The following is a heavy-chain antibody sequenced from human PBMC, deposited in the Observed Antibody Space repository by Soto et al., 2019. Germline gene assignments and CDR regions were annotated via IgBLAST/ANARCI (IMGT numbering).Heavy chain of an antibody. CDR1: GFSFSSYW. J-gene: IGHJ4*02. D-gene: IGHD2-21*01. V-gene: IGHV3-74*01. CDR2: INSDGSTR. CDR3: ARVAYGAYHFDS. Sequence: EVQLVESGGGLVQPGGSLRLSCAASGFSFSSYWMHWVRQAPGEGLVWVSRINSDGSTRSYAASVKGRFTISRDNAENTLFLQLNSLRAEDTAVYYCARVAYGAYHFDSWGQGTLVT.